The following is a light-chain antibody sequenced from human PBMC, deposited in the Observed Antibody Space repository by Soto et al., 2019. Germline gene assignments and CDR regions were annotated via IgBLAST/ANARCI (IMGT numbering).Light chain of an antibody. CDR1: QSVSSSY. Sequence: EIVLTQSPGTLSLSPGERATLSCRASQSVSSSYLAWYQQKPGQAPRLLIYGASSRATGIPDRFSGSGSGTDFTRTSSRLEPEEFAVYYCQQYGSSRTFGQGTKVEIK. V-gene: IGKV3-20*01. J-gene: IGKJ1*01. CDR2: GAS. CDR3: QQYGSSRT.